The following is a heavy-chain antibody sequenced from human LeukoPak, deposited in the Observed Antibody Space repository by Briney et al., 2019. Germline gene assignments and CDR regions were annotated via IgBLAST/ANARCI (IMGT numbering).Heavy chain of an antibody. Sequence: SETLSLTCSVSGGSLNNYYWSWIRQPPGKRLEWIGYIHYSGSTNYNPSLKSRVTISVDTSKNQFSLKLSSVTAADTAVYYCTRVVSDSYGMDVWGQGTTVTVSS. V-gene: IGHV4-59*01. CDR3: TRVVSDSYGMDV. CDR1: GGSLNNYY. CDR2: IHYSGST. J-gene: IGHJ6*02. D-gene: IGHD6-25*01.